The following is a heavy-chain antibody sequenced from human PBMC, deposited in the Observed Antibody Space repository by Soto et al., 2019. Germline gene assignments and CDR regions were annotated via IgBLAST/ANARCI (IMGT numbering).Heavy chain of an antibody. CDR3: AGMPYTSGLRFDP. CDR1: GDSYSISTYS. CDR2: IYQSGVT. J-gene: IGHJ5*02. V-gene: IGHV4-30-2*01. Sequence: SSETLSLTCNMSGDSYSISTYSWSWIRQPPGKALQWIGFIYQSGVTSYNPSLANRVSISLDRSNNQCSLKLKSVTAADTAVYFCAGMPYTSGLRFDPWGPGTLVTVSS. D-gene: IGHD6-19*01.